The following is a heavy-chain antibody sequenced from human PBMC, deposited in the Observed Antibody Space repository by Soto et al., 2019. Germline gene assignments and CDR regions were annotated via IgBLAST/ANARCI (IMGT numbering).Heavy chain of an antibody. Sequence: GGSLRLSCAASGFTFSSQSMNWVRQAPGKGLEWISYISVSSGTIYYADSVKGRFTISRDNAKNSLYLQVNSLRDEDTAVYYCARDASTGHYFVPLDSWGRGTLVTVSS. V-gene: IGHV3-48*02. CDR2: ISVSSGTI. J-gene: IGHJ4*02. CDR3: ARDASTGHYFVPLDS. CDR1: GFTFSSQS. D-gene: IGHD3-22*01.